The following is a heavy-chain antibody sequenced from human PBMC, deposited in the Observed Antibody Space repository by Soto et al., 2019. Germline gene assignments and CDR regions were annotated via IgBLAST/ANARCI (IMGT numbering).Heavy chain of an antibody. V-gene: IGHV3-23*01. CDR1: GFTFSSYA. J-gene: IGHJ4*02. CDR3: AEDYDILTGYYYYFDY. D-gene: IGHD3-9*01. Sequence: GGSLRLSCAASGFTFSSYAMSWVRQAPGKGLEWVSAISGSGGSTYYADSVKGRFTISRDNSKNTLYLQMNSLRAEDTAVYYCAEDYDILTGYYYYFDYWGQGTLVTVSS. CDR2: ISGSGGST.